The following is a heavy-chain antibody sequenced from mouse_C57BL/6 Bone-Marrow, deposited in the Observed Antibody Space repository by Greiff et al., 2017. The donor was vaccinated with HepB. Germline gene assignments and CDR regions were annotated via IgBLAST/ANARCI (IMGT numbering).Heavy chain of an antibody. CDR2: ISSGGSYT. CDR1: GFTFSSYG. V-gene: IGHV5-6*01. D-gene: IGHD2-2*01. Sequence: EVQVVESGGDLVKPGGSLKLSCAASGFTFSSYGMSWVRQTPDKRLEWVATISSGGSYTYYPDSVKGRFTISRDNAKNTLYLQMSSLKSEDTAMYYCARMATMVTTRGFAYWGQGTLVTVSA. J-gene: IGHJ3*01. CDR3: ARMATMVTTRGFAY.